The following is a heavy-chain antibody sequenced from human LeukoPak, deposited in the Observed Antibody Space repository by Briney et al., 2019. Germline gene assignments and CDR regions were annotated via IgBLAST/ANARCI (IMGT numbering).Heavy chain of an antibody. Sequence: SVKVSCKASGGTFSSYAISWVRQAPGQGLEWMGGIIPIFGTGNYAQKFQGRVTITADESTSTAYMELSSLRSEDTAVYYCARDRRGDNKNWFDPWGQGTLVTVSS. V-gene: IGHV1-69*13. D-gene: IGHD2/OR15-2a*01. CDR3: ARDRRGDNKNWFDP. CDR2: IIPIFGTG. CDR1: GGTFSSYA. J-gene: IGHJ5*02.